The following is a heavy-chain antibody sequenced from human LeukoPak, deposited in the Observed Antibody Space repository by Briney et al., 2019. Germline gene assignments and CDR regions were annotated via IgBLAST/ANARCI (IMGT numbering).Heavy chain of an antibody. J-gene: IGHJ1*01. CDR2: IYYGGST. Sequence: PSQTLSLTCTVSGGSISSGDYYWSWIRQPPGKGLEWIGYIYYGGSTYYNPSLKSRVTISVDTSKNQFSLKLSSVTAADTAVYYCARGRPYCSSTSCYPEYFQHWGQGTLVTVSS. D-gene: IGHD2-2*01. CDR3: ARGRPYCSSTSCYPEYFQH. V-gene: IGHV4-30-4*08. CDR1: GGSISSGDYY.